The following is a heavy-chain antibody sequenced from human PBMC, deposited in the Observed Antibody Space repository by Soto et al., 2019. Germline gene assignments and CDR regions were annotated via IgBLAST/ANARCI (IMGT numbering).Heavy chain of an antibody. CDR1: GFTFSSYG. D-gene: IGHD1-7*01. V-gene: IGHV3-30*18. J-gene: IGHJ5*02. CDR3: AKELLELRSSPNNWFDP. Sequence: QVQLVESGGGVVQPGRSLRLSCAASGFTFSSYGMHWVRQAPGKGLEWVAVISYDGSNKYYADSVKGRFTISRDNSKHTLYLQMNSLRAEDTAVYYCAKELLELRSSPNNWFDPWGQGTLVTVSS. CDR2: ISYDGSNK.